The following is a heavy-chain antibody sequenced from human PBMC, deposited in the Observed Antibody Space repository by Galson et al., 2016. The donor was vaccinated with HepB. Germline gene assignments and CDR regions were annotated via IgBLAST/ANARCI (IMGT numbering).Heavy chain of an antibody. Sequence: SLRLSCAASGFTFSDYGIHWVRQAPGKGLEWVAVISYDGSKKYYADSVKGRFTISRDNSKNILYLQMNSLRAEEPDVYYMEREFESRYASGRYKGYWGQGTLVTVSS. CDR3: EREFESRYASGRYKGY. J-gene: IGHJ4*02. CDR1: GFTFSDYG. D-gene: IGHD3-10*01. CDR2: ISYDGSKK. V-gene: IGHV3-30*03.